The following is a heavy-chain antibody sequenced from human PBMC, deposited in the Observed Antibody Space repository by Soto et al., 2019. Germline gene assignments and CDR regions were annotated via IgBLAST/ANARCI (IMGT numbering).Heavy chain of an antibody. Sequence: SVKVSCKASGGTFSSYAISWVRQAPGQGLEWMGGIIPIFGTANYAQKFQGRVTITADKSTSTAYMELSSLRSEDTAVYYCARRDTMVRGFIYYGMDVWGQGTTVTVSS. V-gene: IGHV1-69*06. CDR3: ARRDTMVRGFIYYGMDV. CDR2: IIPIFGTA. CDR1: GGTFSSYA. D-gene: IGHD3-10*01. J-gene: IGHJ6*02.